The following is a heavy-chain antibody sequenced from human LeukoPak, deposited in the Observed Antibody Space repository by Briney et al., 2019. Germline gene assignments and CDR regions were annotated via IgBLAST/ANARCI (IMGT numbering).Heavy chain of an antibody. J-gene: IGHJ4*02. V-gene: IGHV4-39*01. CDR2: IYYSGST. CDR1: GGSISSSSYY. CDR3: ARLILSGSYLYYFDY. D-gene: IGHD1-26*01. Sequence: SETLSLTCTSGGSISSSSYYWGWIRQPPGKGLEWIGTIYYSGSTYYNPSLKSRVTMSVDTSKNQFSLKLSSVTAADTAVYHCARLILSGSYLYYFDYWGQGTLVTVSS.